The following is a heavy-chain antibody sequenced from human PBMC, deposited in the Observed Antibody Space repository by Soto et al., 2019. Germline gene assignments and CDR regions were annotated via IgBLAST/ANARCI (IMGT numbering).Heavy chain of an antibody. J-gene: IGHJ4*02. CDR2: IVPIDGST. V-gene: IGHV1-69*01. D-gene: IGHD3-3*01. CDR1: GGTISSFG. Sequence: QVQLVQSGAEVKKPGSSVKVSCTTSGGTISSFGMNCVRRAPVQGLEWMGGIVPIDGSTKYAEKFQGRVTITADASTSTVYMDLSSLRSEDTAVYYCARSFTKSRRGGVAFDYWGQGTLLTVSP. CDR3: ARSFTKSRRGGVAFDY.